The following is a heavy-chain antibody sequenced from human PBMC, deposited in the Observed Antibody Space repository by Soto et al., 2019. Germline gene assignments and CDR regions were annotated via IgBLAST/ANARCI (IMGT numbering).Heavy chain of an antibody. CDR1: GDSLHSYY. Sequence: PSETLSLTCSVSGDSLHSYYWSWTRQPPGKGLEWVGYIYYAGSTTYNPSLKSRVTISLDTSKNQFSLELTSVTAADTAVYYCARLGGYYQALSAWGQGILVTVSS. J-gene: IGHJ5*02. V-gene: IGHV4-59*08. D-gene: IGHD3-3*01. CDR3: ARLGGYYQALSA. CDR2: IYYAGST.